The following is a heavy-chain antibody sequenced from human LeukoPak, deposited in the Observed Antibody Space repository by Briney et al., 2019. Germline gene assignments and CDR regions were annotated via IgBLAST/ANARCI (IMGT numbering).Heavy chain of an antibody. CDR2: IYYSGST. Sequence: SETLSLTCTVSGGSISSGGYYWSWIRQHPGQGLEWNGYIYYSGSTYYNPSLKIRVTISVDTSKNQFSLKLSSVTAADTAVYYWVREENSSFNWFDPWGQGTLVTVSS. CDR1: GGSISSGGYY. J-gene: IGHJ5*02. V-gene: IGHV4-31*03. CDR3: VREENSSFNWFDP. D-gene: IGHD6-6*01.